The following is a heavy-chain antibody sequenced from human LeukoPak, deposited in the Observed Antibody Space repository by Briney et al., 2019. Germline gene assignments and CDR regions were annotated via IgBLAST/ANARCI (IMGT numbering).Heavy chain of an antibody. J-gene: IGHJ4*02. CDR2: IYSGGST. D-gene: IGHD3-22*01. CDR1: GFTVSSNY. CDR3: ARDNYDSSGSFDY. V-gene: IGHV3-53*04. Sequence: PGGSLRLSCAASGFTVSSNYMSWVRQAPGKGLEWVSVIYSGGSTYYADSVKGRFTISRHNSKNTLYLQMNSLRAEDTAVYYCARDNYDSSGSFDYWGQGTLVTVSS.